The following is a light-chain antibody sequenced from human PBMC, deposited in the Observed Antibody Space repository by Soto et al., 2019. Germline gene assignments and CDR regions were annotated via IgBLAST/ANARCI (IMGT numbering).Light chain of an antibody. Sequence: DIPMTQSPSTLSASVGDRVTITCRASQSISIWLAWYQQKPGKAPNLLIYKTSSLETGVPSRFSGSGSGTEFTLTISSLQPDDFATYYCQHWNDYSWTFGQGTKVEGK. CDR3: QHWNDYSWT. CDR1: QSISIW. CDR2: KTS. J-gene: IGKJ1*01. V-gene: IGKV1-5*03.